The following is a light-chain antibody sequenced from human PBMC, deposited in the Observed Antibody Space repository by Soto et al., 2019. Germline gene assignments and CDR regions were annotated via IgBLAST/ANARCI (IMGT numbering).Light chain of an antibody. V-gene: IGKV3-15*01. J-gene: IGKJ5*01. CDR3: QQYNNWPPIT. CDR1: QSVSSSY. CDR2: GAS. Sequence: EIVLTQSAGTLSLSLGERATLSCRASQSVSSSYLAWYQQKPGQAPRLLIYGASTRATGIPARFSGSGSGTEFTLTISSLQSEDFAVYYCQQYNNWPPITFGQGTRLEIK.